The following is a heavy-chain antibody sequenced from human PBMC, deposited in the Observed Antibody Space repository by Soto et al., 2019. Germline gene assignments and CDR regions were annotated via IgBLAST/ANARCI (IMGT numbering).Heavy chain of an antibody. CDR3: AKDGGWGSGWPYYYYGMDV. CDR2: ISYDGSNK. CDR1: GFTFSSYG. V-gene: IGHV3-30*18. Sequence: PGGSLGLSCSASGFTFSSYGMHWVRQAPGKGLEWVAVISYDGSNKYYADSVKGRFTISRDNSKNTLYLQMNSLRAEDTAVYYCAKDGGWGSGWPYYYYGMDVWGQGTTVTVSS. D-gene: IGHD6-19*01. J-gene: IGHJ6*02.